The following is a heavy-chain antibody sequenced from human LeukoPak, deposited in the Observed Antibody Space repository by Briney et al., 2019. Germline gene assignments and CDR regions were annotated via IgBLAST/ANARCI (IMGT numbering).Heavy chain of an antibody. Sequence: PSETLSLTCTVSGGSISSYYWSWIRQPPGKGLEWIGYIYYSGSTSYNPSLKSRVTISVDTSKNQFSLKLSSVTAADTAVYYCARRGVDSSGYYIDYWGQGTLVTVSS. CDR1: GGSISSYY. D-gene: IGHD3-22*01. CDR3: ARRGVDSSGYYIDY. J-gene: IGHJ4*02. V-gene: IGHV4-59*01. CDR2: IYYSGST.